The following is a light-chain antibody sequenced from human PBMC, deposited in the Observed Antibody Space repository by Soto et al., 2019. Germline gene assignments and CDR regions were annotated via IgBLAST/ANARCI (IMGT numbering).Light chain of an antibody. CDR1: SSDVGGYNY. J-gene: IGLJ2*01. Sequence: QSALTQPASVSGSPGQSITISCTGTSSDVGGYNYVSWYQQQPCKAPKLMIYDVINRPSGVSNRFSGSKSGNSASLTISGLQAEDEADYYCSSYTSSSTYVVFGGGTKLTVL. CDR3: SSYTSSSTYVV. CDR2: DVI. V-gene: IGLV2-14*03.